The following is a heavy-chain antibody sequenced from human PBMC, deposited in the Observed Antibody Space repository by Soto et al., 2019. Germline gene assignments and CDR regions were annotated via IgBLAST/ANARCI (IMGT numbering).Heavy chain of an antibody. CDR2: IKRKTDGVNT. D-gene: IGHD5-18*01. J-gene: IGHJ4*02. CDR3: ALHTKREGYVSFDD. V-gene: IGHV3-15*07. CDR1: GFTFSSAW. Sequence: GGSLRLSCAASGFTFSSAWMNWVRQAPGEGLEWVGRIKRKTDGVNTDYAAPVKGRFTISRDDSTNTLYLQLSSLKTEDTAVYYCALHTKREGYVSFDDWGQGTLVTVSS.